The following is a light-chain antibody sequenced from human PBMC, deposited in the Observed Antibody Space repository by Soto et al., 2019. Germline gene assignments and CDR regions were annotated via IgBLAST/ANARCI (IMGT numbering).Light chain of an antibody. CDR3: GSYTSTYFRL. Sequence: QSVLTQPASVSGSPGQSITISCTGTSSDVGRYNYVSWYQQYPGRAPKLIIYEVTNRPSGVSDRFSGSKSGNVASLTISGRQAADEADYYCGSYTSTYFRLFGTGTKGT. V-gene: IGLV2-14*01. CDR2: EVT. J-gene: IGLJ1*01. CDR1: SSDVGRYNY.